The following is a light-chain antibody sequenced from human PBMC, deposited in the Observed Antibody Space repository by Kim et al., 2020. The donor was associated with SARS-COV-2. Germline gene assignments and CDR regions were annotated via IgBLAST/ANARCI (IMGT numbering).Light chain of an antibody. J-gene: IGKJ4*01. CDR2: DAS. CDR3: QQYNNWPPLT. Sequence: SPGERATLACKASQSVNSNLDWYQQKPGQAPRLLIYDASTRATGIPARFSGSGSGKEFTLTISSLQSEDFAVYYCQQYNNWPPLTFGGGAKVEIK. CDR1: QSVNSN. V-gene: IGKV3-15*01.